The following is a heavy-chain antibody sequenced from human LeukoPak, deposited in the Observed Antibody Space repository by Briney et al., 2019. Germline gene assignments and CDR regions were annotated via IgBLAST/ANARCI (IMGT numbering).Heavy chain of an antibody. J-gene: IGHJ6*02. D-gene: IGHD5-18*01. Sequence: SSQTLSLTCTVSGGSISSGGYYWSWIRQHPGKGLEWIGDIYYSGSTYYNPSLKSRVTISVDTSKNQFSLKLSSVTAADMAVYYCARSRKWIQLWSYYYYGMDVWGQGTTVTVSS. CDR3: ARSRKWIQLWSYYYYGMDV. V-gene: IGHV4-31*03. CDR1: GGSISSGGYY. CDR2: IYYSGST.